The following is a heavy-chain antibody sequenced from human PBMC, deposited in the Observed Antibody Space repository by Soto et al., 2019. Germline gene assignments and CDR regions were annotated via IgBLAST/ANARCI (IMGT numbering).Heavy chain of an antibody. J-gene: IGHJ5*02. CDR1: GYTFTSYD. V-gene: IGHV1-8*01. CDR2: MNPNSGNT. Sequence: QVQLVQSGAEVKKPGASVKVSCKASGYTFTSYDINWVRQATGQGLEWMGWMNPNSGNTGYAQKFQGRVTMTRNTSISTAYMALSSLRCEDTAVYYCARTHHYYDSSGYYAWGQGTLVTVSS. CDR3: ARTHHYYDSSGYYA. D-gene: IGHD3-22*01.